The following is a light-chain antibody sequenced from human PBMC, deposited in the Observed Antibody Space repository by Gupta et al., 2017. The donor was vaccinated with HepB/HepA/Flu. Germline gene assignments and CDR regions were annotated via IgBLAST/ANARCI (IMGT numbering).Light chain of an antibody. V-gene: IGKV3-15*01. J-gene: IGKJ4*01. Sequence: ERVMTHSPATLSLSPGERVTLSCRASQSVASNLAWYQQKAGQVPRLLIYEASTRATGIPTRFSGSGSGTEFTLTISSLQSADFAVYYCQQYNHGPLTFGGGTKVEIK. CDR3: QQYNHGPLT. CDR2: EAS. CDR1: QSVASN.